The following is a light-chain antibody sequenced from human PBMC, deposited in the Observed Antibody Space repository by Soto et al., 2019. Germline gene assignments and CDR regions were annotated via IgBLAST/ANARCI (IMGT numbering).Light chain of an antibody. J-gene: IGKJ5*01. CDR2: DAS. CDR3: QQHSSWLIT. Sequence: EIELTQSPATLSLSPGERATLSCRASQSVSSYLAWYQQKPGQAPRLLTYDASNRATGIPARFSGSGSGTDFTLTISSLEPEDFAVYYCQQHSSWLITFGQGTRLDIK. V-gene: IGKV3-11*01. CDR1: QSVSSY.